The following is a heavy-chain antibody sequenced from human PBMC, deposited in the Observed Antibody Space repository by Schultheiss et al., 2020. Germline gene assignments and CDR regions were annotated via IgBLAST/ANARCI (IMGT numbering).Heavy chain of an antibody. J-gene: IGHJ4*02. CDR1: GGSISSGGYY. CDR3: ARRSNAHLGYFDY. D-gene: IGHD4-11*01. CDR2: IYYSGST. Sequence: SQTLSLTCTVSGGSISSGGYYWSWIRQHPGKGLEWIGYIYYSGSTYYNPSLKSRVTISVDTSKNQFSLKLSSVTAADTAVYYCARRSNAHLGYFDYWGQGTLVTVYS. V-gene: IGHV4-31*03.